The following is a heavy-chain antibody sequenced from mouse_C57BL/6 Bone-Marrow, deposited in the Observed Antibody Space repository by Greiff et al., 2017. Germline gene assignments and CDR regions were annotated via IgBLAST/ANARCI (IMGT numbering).Heavy chain of an antibody. CDR2: IYPGSGST. Sequence: VQLQQPGAELVKPGASVKMSCKASGYTFTSYWITWVKQRPGQGLEGIGDIYPGSGSTNYNEKFKSKATLTLDTSSSTAYMQLSSLTSEDSAVYYCARDYSPHFDYWGQGTTLTVSS. D-gene: IGHD2-12*01. J-gene: IGHJ2*01. V-gene: IGHV1-55*01. CDR3: ARDYSPHFDY. CDR1: GYTFTSYW.